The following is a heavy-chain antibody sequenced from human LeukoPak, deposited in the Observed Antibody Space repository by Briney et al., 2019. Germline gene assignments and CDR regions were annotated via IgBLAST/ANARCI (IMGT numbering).Heavy chain of an antibody. J-gene: IGHJ2*01. CDR2: ISYDGSNK. CDR1: GFTFDDYA. Sequence: GGSLRLSCAASGFTFDDYAMHWVRQAPGKGPEWVAVISYDGSNKYYADSVKGRFTISRDNSKNTLYLQMNSLRAEDTAVYYCARGGWYGDPNDLWGRGTLVTVSS. V-gene: IGHV3-30*03. D-gene: IGHD4-17*01. CDR3: ARGGWYGDPNDL.